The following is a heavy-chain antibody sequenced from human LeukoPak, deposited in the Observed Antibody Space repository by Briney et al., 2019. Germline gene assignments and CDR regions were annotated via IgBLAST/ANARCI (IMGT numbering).Heavy chain of an antibody. CDR3: ARDGERTTETTDY. V-gene: IGHV3-7*01. CDR2: IKQDGSEK. Sequence: PGGSLRLSCAASGFTFSTYWMSWVRQAPGKGLEWVANIKQDGSEKNYVDSVKGRFTISRDNAKNSLYLQMNSLRAEDTAVYYCARDGERTTETTDYWGQGTLVTVSS. D-gene: IGHD4-11*01. CDR1: GFTFSTYW. J-gene: IGHJ4*02.